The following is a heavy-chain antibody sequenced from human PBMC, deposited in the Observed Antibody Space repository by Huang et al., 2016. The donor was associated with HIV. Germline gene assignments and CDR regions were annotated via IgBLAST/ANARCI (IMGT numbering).Heavy chain of an antibody. CDR2: IKKDGSEK. CDR3: ARDYVWGSYRPTYWYFDF. Sequence: DVQLVESGGGLVQPGGSLRLSCAASGFTFSNYWMSWVRQAPGKGVEWVANIKKDGSEKNYVDSVKGRFTISRDNAKNLLYLQMNSLRAEDTAVYYCARDYVWGSYRPTYWYFDFWGRGTLVTVSS. V-gene: IGHV3-7*01. D-gene: IGHD3-16*02. J-gene: IGHJ2*01. CDR1: GFTFSNYW.